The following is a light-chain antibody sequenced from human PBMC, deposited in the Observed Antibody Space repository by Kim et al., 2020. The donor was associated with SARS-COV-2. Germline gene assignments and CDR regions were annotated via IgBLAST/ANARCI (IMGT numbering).Light chain of an antibody. CDR3: ASYTRSSTWV. CDR2: DVT. Sequence: QLVLTQPASLSASPGQSITISCTGTSSDVGGYKYVSWYQQHPGKAPKLLIHDVTNRPSGVSYRFSASKSGNTASLTISGPQPEDEADYYCASYTRSSTWVFGGGTQLTVL. J-gene: IGLJ3*02. V-gene: IGLV2-14*03. CDR1: SSDVGGYKY.